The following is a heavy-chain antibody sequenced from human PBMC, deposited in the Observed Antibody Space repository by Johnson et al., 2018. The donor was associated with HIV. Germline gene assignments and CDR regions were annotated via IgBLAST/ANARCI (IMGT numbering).Heavy chain of an antibody. D-gene: IGHD2-21*01. J-gene: IGHJ3*02. V-gene: IGHV3-30*18. CDR1: GFTFSSYG. CDR2: ISYDGSNK. CDR3: AKEHIGGFHDAFDI. Sequence: QVQLVESGGGVVQPGRSLRLSCAASGFTFSSYGMHWVRQAPGKGLEWVAVISYDGSNKYYADSVKGRFTISRDNSKNTLDLQMKRLRAEDTAVYYCAKEHIGGFHDAFDIWGQGTMVTVSA.